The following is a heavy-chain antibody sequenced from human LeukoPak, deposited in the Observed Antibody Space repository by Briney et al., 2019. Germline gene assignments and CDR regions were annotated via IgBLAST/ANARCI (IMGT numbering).Heavy chain of an antibody. J-gene: IGHJ3*02. CDR3: ARTTVAPGSYDAFDI. D-gene: IGHD4-23*01. CDR1: EFTFISYT. Sequence: PGGSLRLSCAASEFTFISYTMNWVRQAPGKGLEWISKISIDGSTTYYADSVKGRFTISRDNAKNSLYLQINSLTVEDTAVYYCARTTVAPGSYDAFDIWGQGTMVTVSS. V-gene: IGHV3-48*04. CDR2: ISIDGSTT.